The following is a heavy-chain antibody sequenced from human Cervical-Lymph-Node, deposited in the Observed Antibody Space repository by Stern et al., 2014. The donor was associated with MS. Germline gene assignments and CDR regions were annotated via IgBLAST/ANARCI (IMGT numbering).Heavy chain of an antibody. CDR3: TTDGGSCNYFNY. J-gene: IGHJ4*02. CDR1: GFTFSNAW. V-gene: IGHV3-15*07. CDR2: IKSKADGGTI. D-gene: IGHD3-16*01. Sequence: EVQLVESGGGLVEPGGSLRLCCEASGFTFSNAWMNWVRQAPGKGLEWVGRIKSKADGGTIAYAAPVKGRFTISRDDSNNTMFLQMNNLKTEDTAVYYCTTDGGSCNYFNYWGQGTLVTVSS.